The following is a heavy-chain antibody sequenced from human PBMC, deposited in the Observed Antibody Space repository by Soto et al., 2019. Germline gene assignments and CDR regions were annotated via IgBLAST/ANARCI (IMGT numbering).Heavy chain of an antibody. V-gene: IGHV3-7*03. D-gene: IGHD5-12*01. Sequence: QPGGSLRLSCAASGFTFSSSRMSWVRQAPGKGLEWVASIHQDGSEIDYVDSVKGRFTISRDSAKSSLSLQMNSLRVEDTAVYYCARVQWLRFDAFNIWGQGTMVTVSS. J-gene: IGHJ3*02. CDR2: IHQDGSEI. CDR3: ARVQWLRFDAFNI. CDR1: GFTFSSSR.